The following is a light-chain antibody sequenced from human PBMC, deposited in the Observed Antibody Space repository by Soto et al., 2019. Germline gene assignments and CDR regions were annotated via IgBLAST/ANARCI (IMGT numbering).Light chain of an antibody. Sequence: EVVFTQSPGTLSLSRGERATLSCRASQSVSSNLAWYQQKPGQAPRLLIYGASSRATGIPDRFSGSGSGTDFTLTISRLEPEDFAVYYCQQYGSSPRTFGQGSRLEI. V-gene: IGKV3-20*01. J-gene: IGKJ5*01. CDR2: GAS. CDR3: QQYGSSPRT. CDR1: QSVSSN.